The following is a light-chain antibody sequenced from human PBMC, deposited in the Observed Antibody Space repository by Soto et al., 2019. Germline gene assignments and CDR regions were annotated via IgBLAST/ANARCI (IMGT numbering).Light chain of an antibody. J-gene: IGLJ2*01. CDR3: QAWDSSTDVV. CDR2: QVN. V-gene: IGLV3-1*01. CDR1: KLGDKY. Sequence: SYELTQPPSVSVSPGQTASITCSGDKLGDKYACWYQQKPGQSPVLVIYQVNKRPSGIPERFSGSNSGNTATLTISGTQAMDEADYYCQAWDSSTDVVFGGGTKLTV.